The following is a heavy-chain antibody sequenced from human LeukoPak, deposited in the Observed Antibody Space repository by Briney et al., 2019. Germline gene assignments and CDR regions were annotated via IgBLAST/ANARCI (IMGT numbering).Heavy chain of an antibody. CDR1: GGSISRNSYY. CDR2: IYYSGST. D-gene: IGHD3-3*01. Sequence: SETLSLTCIVSGGSISRNSYYWGWIRQPPGKGLEWIGSIYYSGSTYYNPSLKSRVTISVDTSKNQFSLKLSSVTAADTAVYYCARHWSGTFDYWGQGTLVTVSS. V-gene: IGHV4-39*07. J-gene: IGHJ4*02. CDR3: ARHWSGTFDY.